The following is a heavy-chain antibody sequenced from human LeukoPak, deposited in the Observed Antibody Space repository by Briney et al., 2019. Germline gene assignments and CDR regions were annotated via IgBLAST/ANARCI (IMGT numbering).Heavy chain of an antibody. CDR3: ARDRRDQQLVGNWFDP. CDR2: ISAYNGNT. V-gene: IGHV1-18*01. D-gene: IGHD6-13*01. Sequence: ASVKVSCKASGYTFTSYGISWVRQAPGQGLEWMGWISAYNGNTNYAQKLQGRVTMTTDTSTSTAYMELRNLRSDDTAVYYCARDRRDQQLVGNWFDPWGQGTLVTVSS. CDR1: GYTFTSYG. J-gene: IGHJ5*02.